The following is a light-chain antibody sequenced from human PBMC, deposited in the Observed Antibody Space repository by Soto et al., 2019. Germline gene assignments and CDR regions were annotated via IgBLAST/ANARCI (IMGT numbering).Light chain of an antibody. J-gene: IGLJ1*01. CDR1: PSDIGGYTF. V-gene: IGLV2-8*01. Sequence: QSALTQPPSASGSPGQSVAISCTGTPSDIGGYTFVSWYQQHPGKAPKLLIYDVNKRPSGVPDRFSGSKSGNTPSLTVSGLQAEDEADYYCCVLGGSNPYVFGTGTKVTVL. CDR2: DVN. CDR3: CVLGGSNPYV.